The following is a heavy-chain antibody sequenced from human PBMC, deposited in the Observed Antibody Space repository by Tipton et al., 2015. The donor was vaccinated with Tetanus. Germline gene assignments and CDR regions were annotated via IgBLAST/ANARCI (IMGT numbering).Heavy chain of an antibody. D-gene: IGHD6-6*01. V-gene: IGHV5-51*01. CDR3: ARMYSTSSPFDH. Sequence: QLVQSGADVKKPGESLKISCKASGYSFTSHWIGWVRQMPGKGLECMGMIFPDDSDTSYSPSFQGHVTFSVDKSTSTVYLQWSSLKASDSAMYFCARMYSTSSPFDHWGLGTLVAVSS. CDR2: IFPDDSDT. CDR1: GYSFTSHW. J-gene: IGHJ4*02.